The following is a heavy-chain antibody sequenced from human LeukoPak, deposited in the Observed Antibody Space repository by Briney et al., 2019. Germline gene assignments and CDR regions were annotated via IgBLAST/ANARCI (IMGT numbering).Heavy chain of an antibody. CDR3: ATSPGYSSSWYVEN. CDR1: GFTFSSYW. D-gene: IGHD6-13*01. J-gene: IGHJ4*02. Sequence: GGSLRLSCAASGFTFSSYWMSWVRQAPGKGLEWVANIKQDGSEKYYVDSVKGRFTISRDNAKNSLYLQMNSLRAEDTAVYYCATSPGYSSSWYVENWGQGTLVTVSS. V-gene: IGHV3-7*01. CDR2: IKQDGSEK.